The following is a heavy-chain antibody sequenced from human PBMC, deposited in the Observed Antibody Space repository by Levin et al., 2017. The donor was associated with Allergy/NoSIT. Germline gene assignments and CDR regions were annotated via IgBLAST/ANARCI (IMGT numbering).Heavy chain of an antibody. CDR3: AKDTSSTVSDAFDN. CDR2: ISWNSGTI. V-gene: IGHV3-9*01. CDR1: GFTFNDYA. D-gene: IGHD4-17*01. Sequence: GGSLRLSCAASGFTFNDYAMHWVRQAPGRGLEWVSDISWNSGTIGYADSVKGRFTISRDNVKNSLYLQMNSLRPEDTALYYCAKDTSSTVSDAFDNWGQGTMVTVSS. J-gene: IGHJ3*02.